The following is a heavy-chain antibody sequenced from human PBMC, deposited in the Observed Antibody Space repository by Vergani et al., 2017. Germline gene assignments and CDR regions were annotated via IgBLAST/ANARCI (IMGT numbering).Heavy chain of an antibody. CDR2: IWYDGSNK. CDR3: ARDQAGALGYGDFNPTYYYYGMDV. Sequence: QVQLVESGGGVVQPGRSLRLSCAASGFTFSSYGMHWVRQAPGKGLEWVAVIWYDGSNKYYADSVKGRCTISRDNSKNTLYLQMNSLRAEDTAVYYCARDQAGALGYGDFNPTYYYYGMDVWGQGTTVTVSS. V-gene: IGHV3-33*01. CDR1: GFTFSSYG. D-gene: IGHD4-17*01. J-gene: IGHJ6*02.